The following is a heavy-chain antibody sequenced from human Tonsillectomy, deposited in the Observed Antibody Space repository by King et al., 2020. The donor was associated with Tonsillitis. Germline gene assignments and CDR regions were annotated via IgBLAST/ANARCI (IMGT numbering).Heavy chain of an antibody. CDR2: IIPMFDTT. V-gene: IGHV1-69*01. CDR1: GDTFSNYA. D-gene: IGHD3-16*01. J-gene: IGHJ6*02. Sequence: QLVQSGAEVKKPGSSVKVSCKASGDTFSNYAISWVRQAPGQGLEWMGVIIPMFDTTNYAQKLQGRVTITADESRRTAYLELSSLRSEDTGVYYCARVGEGGPSSSYGMDVWGQGTTVTVSS. CDR3: ARVGEGGPSSSYGMDV.